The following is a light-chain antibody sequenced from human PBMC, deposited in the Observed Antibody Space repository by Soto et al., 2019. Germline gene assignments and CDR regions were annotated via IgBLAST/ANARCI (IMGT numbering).Light chain of an antibody. CDR2: DAS. J-gene: IGKJ4*01. CDR3: QQFTSYPLT. Sequence: EIVLTQSPATLSLSPGERATLSCRASQSVSSYLAWYQQKPGQAPRLLIYDASNRATGVPARFSGWGSGTDFTLTISRLEPEDFAVYYCQQFTSYPLTFGGGTKVDIK. CDR1: QSVSSY. V-gene: IGKV3-11*01.